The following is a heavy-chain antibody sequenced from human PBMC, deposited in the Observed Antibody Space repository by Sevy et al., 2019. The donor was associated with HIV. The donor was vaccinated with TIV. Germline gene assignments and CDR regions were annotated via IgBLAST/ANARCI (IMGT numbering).Heavy chain of an antibody. D-gene: IGHD6-19*01. CDR1: GFTFCDYY. CDR3: AREMSSSRGDPDY. J-gene: IGHJ4*02. V-gene: IGHV3-11*01. Sequence: GGSLRLSCAASGFTFCDYYMSWIRQAPGKGLDWVSYISNSGNTIKYADSVKGRFTISRDNAKNSLYLQMNSLRAEDTAVYYCAREMSSSRGDPDYWGQGTLVTVSS. CDR2: ISNSGNTI.